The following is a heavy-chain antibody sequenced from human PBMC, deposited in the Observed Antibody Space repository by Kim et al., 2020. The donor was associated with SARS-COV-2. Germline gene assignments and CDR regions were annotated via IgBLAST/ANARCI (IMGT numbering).Heavy chain of an antibody. Sequence: YADAWKGRFTIARDNSKNTLYLQMNSLRAEDTAVYYCAKGDSSSSGTFDYWGQGTLVTVSS. D-gene: IGHD6-6*01. V-gene: IGHV3-23*01. CDR3: AKGDSSSSGTFDY. J-gene: IGHJ4*02.